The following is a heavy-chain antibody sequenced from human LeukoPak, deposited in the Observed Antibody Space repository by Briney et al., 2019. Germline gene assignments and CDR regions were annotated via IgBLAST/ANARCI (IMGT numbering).Heavy chain of an antibody. CDR2: ISYDGSNK. Sequence: GGSLRLSCAASGFTFSSYAMHWVRQAPGKGLEWVAVISYDGSNKYYADSVKGRFTITRDNTRSSLFLQMYSLRAEDTAVYFCAREDGYRSGGNCYSYFDSWGQGTLVTVSS. V-gene: IGHV3-30*04. J-gene: IGHJ4*02. D-gene: IGHD2-15*01. CDR1: GFTFSSYA. CDR3: AREDGYRSGGNCYSYFDS.